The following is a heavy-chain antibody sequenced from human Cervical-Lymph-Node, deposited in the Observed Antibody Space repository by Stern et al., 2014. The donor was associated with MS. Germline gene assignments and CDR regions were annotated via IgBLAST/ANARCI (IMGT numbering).Heavy chain of an antibody. V-gene: IGHV1-69*06. CDR1: GDAFSSHS. J-gene: IGHJ4*02. D-gene: IGHD4-17*01. CDR3: ARAAYGDYEGYFDY. CDR2: IIPIFGTA. Sequence: QVQLVQSGTEVKKPGSSVKVSCKASGDAFSSHSFNWVRQAPGQGLEWMGGIIPIFGTAYYAQKFQGRATITADKSTSSAYLELNSLISEDTAVYYCARAAYGDYEGYFDYWGQGTLVTVSS.